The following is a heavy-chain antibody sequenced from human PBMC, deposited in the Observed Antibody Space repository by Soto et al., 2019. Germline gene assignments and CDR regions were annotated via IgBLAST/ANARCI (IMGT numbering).Heavy chain of an antibody. CDR1: GFAFSNAW. CDR3: TTESSGWYGEVDY. CDR2: IKSITDGGTT. V-gene: IGHV3-15*07. J-gene: IGHJ4*02. Sequence: GGSLRLSCAASGFAFSNAWMNWVRQAPGKGLEWVGRIKSITDGGTTDYAAPVKGRFTISRDDSKNTLYLQMNSLKTEDTAVYYCTTESSGWYGEVDYWGQGTLVTVSS. D-gene: IGHD6-19*01.